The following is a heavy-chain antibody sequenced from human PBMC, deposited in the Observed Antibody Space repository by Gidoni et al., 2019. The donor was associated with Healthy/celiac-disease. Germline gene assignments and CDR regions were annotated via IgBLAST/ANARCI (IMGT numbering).Heavy chain of an antibody. J-gene: IGHJ6*02. CDR3: ARDLYYYGMDV. CDR1: GGSISSSSYY. Sequence: QLQLQESGPGLVKPSETLSLTCTVSGGSISSSSYYWGWIRQPPGKGLEWIGSIYYSGSTYYNPSLKSRVTISVDTSKNQFSLKLSSVTAADTAVYYCARDLYYYGMDVWGQGTTVTVSS. CDR2: IYYSGST. V-gene: IGHV4-39*02.